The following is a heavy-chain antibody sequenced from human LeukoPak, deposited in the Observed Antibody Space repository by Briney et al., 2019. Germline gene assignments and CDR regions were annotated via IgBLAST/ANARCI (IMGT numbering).Heavy chain of an antibody. V-gene: IGHV4-34*01. D-gene: IGHD3-10*01. CDR2: INHSGST. Sequence: SETLSLTCAVYGGSFSGYYWSWIRQPPGKGLEWIGEINHSGSTNYNPSLKSRVTISVDTPKNQFSLKLSSVTAADTAVYYCARGPHGSGSARDYYYYGMDVWGKGTTVTVSS. CDR1: GGSFSGYY. J-gene: IGHJ6*04. CDR3: ARGPHGSGSARDYYYYGMDV.